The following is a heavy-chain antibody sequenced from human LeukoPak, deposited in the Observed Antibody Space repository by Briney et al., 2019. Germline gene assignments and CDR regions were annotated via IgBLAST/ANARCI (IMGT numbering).Heavy chain of an antibody. J-gene: IGHJ4*02. V-gene: IGHV1-46*01. D-gene: IGHD3-10*01. CDR1: GYIFTSYN. CDR3: ASSRSPNYYGSGSYYY. Sequence: GASVKVSCKASGYIFTSYNMHWVRQAPGRGLEWMGIINPSGGSTRYAQKFQGRVTMTRDTSTSTVYMELSSLRSEDTAVYYCASSRSPNYYGSGSYYYWGQGTLVTVSS. CDR2: INPSGGST.